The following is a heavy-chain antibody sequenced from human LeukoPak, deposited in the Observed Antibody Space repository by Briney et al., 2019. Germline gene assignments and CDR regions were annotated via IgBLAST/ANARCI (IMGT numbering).Heavy chain of an antibody. J-gene: IGHJ4*02. CDR2: ISSSGSTI. Sequence: GGSLRLSCAASGFTFSYFYMTWIRQAPGKGLEWVSYISSSGSTIYYADSVKGRFTISRDNAKNSLYLQMNSLRAEDTAVYYCARHGSRVMATIEDYWGQGTLVIVSS. D-gene: IGHD5-12*01. CDR3: ARHGSRVMATIEDY. CDR1: GFTFSYFY. V-gene: IGHV3-11*04.